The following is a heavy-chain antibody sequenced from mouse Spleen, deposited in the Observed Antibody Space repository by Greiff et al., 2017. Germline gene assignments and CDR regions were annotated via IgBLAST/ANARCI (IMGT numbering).Heavy chain of an antibody. CDR2: ISSGGSYT. CDR3: ARQPLAMDY. V-gene: IGHV5-9-3*01. Sequence: EVQGVESGGGLVKPGGSLKLSCAASGFTFSSYAMSWVRQTPEKRLEWVATISSGGSYTYYPDSVKGRFTISRDNAKNTLYLQMSSLRSEDTAMYYCARQPLAMDYWGQGTSVTVSS. CDR1: GFTFSSYA. J-gene: IGHJ4*01.